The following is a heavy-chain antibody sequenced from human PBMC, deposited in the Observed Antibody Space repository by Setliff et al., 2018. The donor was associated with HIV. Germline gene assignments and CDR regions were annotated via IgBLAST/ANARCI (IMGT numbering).Heavy chain of an antibody. V-gene: IGHV5-51*01. D-gene: IGHD2-2*01. J-gene: IGHJ4*02. CDR2: IYPVDSET. CDR3: ARPRGNDYAGSGFDN. Sequence: PGESLKISCQGSGYNFVDYSIAWVRQVPGKGLEWMGIIYPVDSETRYSPSLQGLVTISADKSINTAYLQWTTLKASDSAMYYCARPRGNDYAGSGFDNWGQGTLVTVSS. CDR1: GYNFVDYS.